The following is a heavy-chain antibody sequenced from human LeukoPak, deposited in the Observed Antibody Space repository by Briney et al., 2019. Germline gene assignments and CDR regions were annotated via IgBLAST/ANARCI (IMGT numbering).Heavy chain of an antibody. CDR1: GGSISSYY. Sequence: SETLSLTCTVSGGSISSYYWSWIRQPPGKGLEWIGYIYTSGSTNYNPSLKSRVTISVDTSKNQSSLKLSSVTAADTAVYYCARQYYDFWSCPPPFYYYYMDVWGKGTTVTVSS. D-gene: IGHD3-3*01. J-gene: IGHJ6*03. V-gene: IGHV4-4*09. CDR3: ARQYYDFWSCPPPFYYYYMDV. CDR2: IYTSGST.